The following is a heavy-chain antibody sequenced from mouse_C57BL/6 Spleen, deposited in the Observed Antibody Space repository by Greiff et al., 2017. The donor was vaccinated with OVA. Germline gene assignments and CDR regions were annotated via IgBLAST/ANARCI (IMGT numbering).Heavy chain of an antibody. CDR1: GYTFTSYW. D-gene: IGHD2-2*01. CDR3: DGYDGNYWYFYV. J-gene: IGHJ1*03. Sequence: EVQLQESGTVLARPGASVKMSCKPSGYTFTSYWMHWVKQRPGQGLEWIGAIYPGNSDTSYNQKFKGKAKLTAVTSASTAYMELSSLTNEDSAVYYCDGYDGNYWYFYVWGTGTTVTVSS. CDR2: IYPGNSDT. V-gene: IGHV1-5*01.